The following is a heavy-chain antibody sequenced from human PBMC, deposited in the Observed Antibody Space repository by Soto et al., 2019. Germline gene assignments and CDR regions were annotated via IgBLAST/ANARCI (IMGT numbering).Heavy chain of an antibody. J-gene: IGHJ1*01. Sequence: GGSLRLSCAASGFTFSSYAMHWVRQAPGKGLEWVSVIYSGGSTYYADSVKGRFTISRHSSKNTLYLQMNSLRAEDTAVYYCARDTYFQHWGQGTLVTVSS. CDR2: IYSGGST. V-gene: IGHV3-53*04. CDR3: ARDTYFQH. CDR1: GFTFSSYA.